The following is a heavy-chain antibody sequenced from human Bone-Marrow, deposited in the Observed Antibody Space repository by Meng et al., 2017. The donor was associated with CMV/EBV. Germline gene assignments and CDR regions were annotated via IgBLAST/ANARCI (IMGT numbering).Heavy chain of an antibody. Sequence: ASVKVSCKASGYTFTSYGISWVRQAPGQGLEWMGWISAYNGNTNYAQKLQGRVTMTTDTSTSTAYMELRSLRSDDTAVYYCARESIGDRHYDFWSGYYTGMSYYYYGMDVWGLGTTVTVSS. J-gene: IGHJ6*02. CDR3: ARESIGDRHYDFWSGYYTGMSYYYYGMDV. V-gene: IGHV1-18*01. CDR2: ISAYNGNT. D-gene: IGHD3-3*01. CDR1: GYTFTSYG.